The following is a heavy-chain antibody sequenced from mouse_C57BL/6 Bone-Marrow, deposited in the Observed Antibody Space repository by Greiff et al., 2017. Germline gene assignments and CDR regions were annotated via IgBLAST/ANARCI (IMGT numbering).Heavy chain of an antibody. CDR1: GYTFTSYW. CDR2: IYPENSDT. V-gene: IGHV1-5*01. D-gene: IGHD2-3*01. J-gene: IGHJ4*01. CDR3: SGWYYAMDY. Sequence: VQLQQSGTVLARPGASVKMSCKTSGYTFTSYWLHRVNQRPGQGLERIGAIYPENSDTSYNQKFKGKAKLTAVTSASTAYMELSSLTNEDSAVYYCSGWYYAMDYWGQGTSITVSS.